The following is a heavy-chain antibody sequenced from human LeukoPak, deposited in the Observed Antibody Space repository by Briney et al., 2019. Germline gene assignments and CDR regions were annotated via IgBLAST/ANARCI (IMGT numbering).Heavy chain of an antibody. Sequence: SQTLSLTCTVSGGSISSGDCYWSWIRQPPGKGLEWIGYIYYSGSTYYNPSLKSRVTISVDTSKNQFSLKLSSVTAADTAVYYCAKLGLLNWFDPWGQGTLVTVSS. D-gene: IGHD6-13*01. CDR1: GGSISSGDCY. J-gene: IGHJ5*02. CDR3: AKLGLLNWFDP. V-gene: IGHV4-30-4*08. CDR2: IYYSGST.